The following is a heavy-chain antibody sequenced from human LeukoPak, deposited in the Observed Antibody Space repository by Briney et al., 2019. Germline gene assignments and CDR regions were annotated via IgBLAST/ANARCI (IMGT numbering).Heavy chain of an antibody. CDR3: ARVGSTLAAGTPDY. V-gene: IGHV3-11*06. Sequence: GGSLRLSCAASGFTFSDYYMRWIRQAPGKGLEWLSYISGSGSHTTYADSVRGRFTISRHNAKNSLSLQVSSLRADDTAVYYCARVGSTLAAGTPDYFRQGTLVTVSS. D-gene: IGHD6-13*01. J-gene: IGHJ4*02. CDR1: GFTFSDYY. CDR2: ISGSGSHT.